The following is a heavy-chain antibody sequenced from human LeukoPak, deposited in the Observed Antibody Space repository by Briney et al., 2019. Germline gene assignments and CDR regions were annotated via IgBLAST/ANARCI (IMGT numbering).Heavy chain of an antibody. CDR2: IIPILGIA. CDR3: ARCFVGATRVNDY. J-gene: IGHJ4*02. CDR1: GGTFSSYT. D-gene: IGHD1-26*01. V-gene: IGHV1-69*02. Sequence: SVKVSCKASGGTFSSYTISWVRRAPGQGLEWVGRIIPILGIANYAQKFQGRVTITADKSTSTAYMELNSLRSEDTAVYYCARCFVGATRVNDYWGQGTLVTVSS.